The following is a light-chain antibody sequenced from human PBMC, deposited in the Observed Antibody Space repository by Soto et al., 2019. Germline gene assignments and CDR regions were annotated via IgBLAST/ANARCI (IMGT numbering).Light chain of an antibody. CDR1: QNFGNNF. Sequence: EIVLTQSPGTLSLSPGERATLSCRASQNFGNNFLAWYQQKPGQAPRLLIYATSSRATGIPDRFSGSGSATDLSLIISRLEPEDSAVYYCQHFGYPQWTFGRGTKVDI. J-gene: IGKJ1*01. CDR3: QHFGYPQWT. V-gene: IGKV3-20*01. CDR2: ATS.